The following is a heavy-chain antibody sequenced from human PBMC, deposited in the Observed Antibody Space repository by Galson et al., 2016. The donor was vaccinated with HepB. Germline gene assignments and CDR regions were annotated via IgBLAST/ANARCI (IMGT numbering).Heavy chain of an antibody. J-gene: IGHJ3*02. V-gene: IGHV3-7*01. CDR1: GFIFSTYW. CDR2: LKPDGSVE. Sequence: SLRLSCAASGFIFSTYWMSWVRQVPGQGLEWVANLKPDGSVEYYVESVRGRFSISRDNAKDSLYLQMKSLRAEDTAVYYCTINHDYAFHTWGQVTVVTVSS. D-gene: IGHD1-14*01. CDR3: TINHDYAFHT.